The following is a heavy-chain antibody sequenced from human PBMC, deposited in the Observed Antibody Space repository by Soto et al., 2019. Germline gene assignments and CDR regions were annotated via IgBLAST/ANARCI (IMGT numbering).Heavy chain of an antibody. J-gene: IGHJ4*02. CDR3: ARDNWVFDC. CDR1: GFIFRNYA. D-gene: IGHD1-1*01. CDR2: ISYDERNI. V-gene: IGHV3-30*04. Sequence: QVELVESGGGVVQPGTSLRLSCAASGFIFRNYAMHWVRQAPGKGLEWVADISYDERNIHYPDSVKGRFTISRDNSKNTLFLQMNNLRAEDTAVYYCARDNWVFDCWGQGNLVTVSS.